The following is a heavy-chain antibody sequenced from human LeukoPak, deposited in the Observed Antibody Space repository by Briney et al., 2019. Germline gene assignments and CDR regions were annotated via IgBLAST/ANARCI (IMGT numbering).Heavy chain of an antibody. J-gene: IGHJ4*02. CDR3: ASLLWFGELLDSYYFDC. CDR1: RGTFSNYA. Sequence: SVKVSCKASRGTFSNYAISWVRQAPGQGLEWMGGIIPIFGTANYAQKLQGRVTITADESTSTAYMELSSLRSEDTAVYYCASLLWFGELLDSYYFDCWGQGTLVTVSS. V-gene: IGHV1-69*13. D-gene: IGHD3-10*01. CDR2: IIPIFGTA.